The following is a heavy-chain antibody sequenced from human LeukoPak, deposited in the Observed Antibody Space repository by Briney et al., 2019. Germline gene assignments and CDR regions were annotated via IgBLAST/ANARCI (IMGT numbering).Heavy chain of an antibody. D-gene: IGHD6-13*01. V-gene: IGHV4-59*08. CDR1: GGSISSYY. CDR3: ARQAGAAPGTNFDYYYGIDV. CDR2: IYYTGST. Sequence: KPSETLSLTCTVSGGSISSYYWSWVRQPPGKGLEWIGYIYYTGSTNYNPSLKSRLTISVDTSKHQFSLKLNSVTAADTAVYYRARQAGAAPGTNFDYYYGIDVWGQGTTVTVSS. J-gene: IGHJ6*02.